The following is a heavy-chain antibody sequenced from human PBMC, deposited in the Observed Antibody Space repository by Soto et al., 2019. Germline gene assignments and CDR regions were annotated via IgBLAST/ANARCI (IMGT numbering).Heavy chain of an antibody. J-gene: IGHJ5*02. Sequence: EVQLVESGGCLVKPGGSLRLSCAASGFTFSSYSMNWVRQAPGKGLEWVSSISSSSSYIYYADSVKGRFTISRDNAKNSLYLQMNSLRAEDTAVYYCARASRGDYDFWSGYYTGIGWFDPWGQGTLVTVSS. V-gene: IGHV3-21*01. D-gene: IGHD3-3*01. CDR2: ISSSSSYI. CDR3: ARASRGDYDFWSGYYTGIGWFDP. CDR1: GFTFSSYS.